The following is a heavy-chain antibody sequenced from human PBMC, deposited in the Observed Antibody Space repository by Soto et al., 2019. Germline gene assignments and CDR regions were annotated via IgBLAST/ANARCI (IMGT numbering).Heavy chain of an antibody. J-gene: IGHJ5*02. CDR1: GYAFTGFY. Sequence: ASVKVSCKASGYAFTGFYIHWVRQAPGQGLEWMGWINPISGGTNYAQKFQGRVTMTRDTSISTAYMELSRLRSDDTAVYYCARDGGHSSYGVDPWGQGTLVTVSS. D-gene: IGHD5-18*01. CDR3: ARDGGHSSYGVDP. V-gene: IGHV1-2*02. CDR2: INPISGGT.